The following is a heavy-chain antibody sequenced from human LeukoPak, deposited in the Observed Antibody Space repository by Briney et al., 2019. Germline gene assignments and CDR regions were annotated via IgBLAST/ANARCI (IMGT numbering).Heavy chain of an antibody. D-gene: IGHD1-26*01. CDR3: ARDNEWELLRCAFDI. J-gene: IGHJ3*02. CDR1: GFTFSSYE. V-gene: IGHV3-48*03. CDR2: ISSSGSTI. Sequence: GGSLRLSCAASGFTFSSYEMNWVRQAPGKGLEWVSYISSSGSTIYYADSVKGRFTISRDNAKNSLYLQMNSLRAEDTAVYYCARDNEWELLRCAFDIWGQGTMVTVSS.